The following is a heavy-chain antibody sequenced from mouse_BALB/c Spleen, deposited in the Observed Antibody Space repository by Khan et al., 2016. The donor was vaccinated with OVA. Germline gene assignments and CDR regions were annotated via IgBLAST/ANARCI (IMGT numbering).Heavy chain of an antibody. CDR2: ISYSGVT. J-gene: IGHJ2*01. Sequence: DVQLQESGPGLVKPSQSLSLTCTVTGYSITSGYAWNWIRQFPGNKLEWMGYISYSGVTSYTPSLKSRISINRDTSKNQFFLQLNSVTTEDTATYYCARGNYYGYYFDYWGQGTTLTVSS. CDR1: GYSITSGYA. CDR3: ARGNYYGYYFDY. D-gene: IGHD1-1*01. V-gene: IGHV3-2*02.